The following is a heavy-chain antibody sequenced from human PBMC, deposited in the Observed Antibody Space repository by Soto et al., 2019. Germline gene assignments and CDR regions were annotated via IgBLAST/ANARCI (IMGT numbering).Heavy chain of an antibody. V-gene: IGHV1-18*01. J-gene: IGHJ5*02. Sequence: AAVKVSCKASGYTFTSYGISWVRQAPGQGLEWMGWISAYNGNTNYAQKLQGRVTMTTDTSTSTAYMELRSLRSDDTAVYYCARGGCSGGSCYEPNWFDLWGQGTLVTVSS. CDR1: GYTFTSYG. CDR3: ARGGCSGGSCYEPNWFDL. D-gene: IGHD2-15*01. CDR2: ISAYNGNT.